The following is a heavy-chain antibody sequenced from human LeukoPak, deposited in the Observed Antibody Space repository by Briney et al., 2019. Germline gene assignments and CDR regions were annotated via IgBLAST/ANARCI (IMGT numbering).Heavy chain of an antibody. CDR2: ISSSSSYT. CDR1: GFTVSSNH. CDR3: ARAPHYSNYGPYYYGMDV. Sequence: GGSLRLSCAASGFTVSSNHMSWIRQAPGKGLEWVSYISSSSSYTNYADSVKGRFTISRDNAKNSLYLQMNSLRAEDTAVYYCARAPHYSNYGPYYYGMDVWGQGTTVTVSS. D-gene: IGHD4-11*01. J-gene: IGHJ6*02. V-gene: IGHV3-11*06.